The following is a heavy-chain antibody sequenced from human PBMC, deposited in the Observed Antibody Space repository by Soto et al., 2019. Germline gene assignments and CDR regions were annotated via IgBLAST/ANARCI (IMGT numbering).Heavy chain of an antibody. CDR3: ARDLMVRGVMTGMDV. D-gene: IGHD3-10*01. CDR1: GYTFTGYY. V-gene: IGHV1-2*04. CDR2: INPNSGGT. J-gene: IGHJ6*02. Sequence: QVQLVQSGAEVKKPGASVKVSCKASGYTFTGYYMHWVRQAPGQGLEWMGWINPNSGGTNYAQKFQGWVTMTRDTSISTAHMELSRLRSDDTAVYYCARDLMVRGVMTGMDVWGQGTTVTVSS.